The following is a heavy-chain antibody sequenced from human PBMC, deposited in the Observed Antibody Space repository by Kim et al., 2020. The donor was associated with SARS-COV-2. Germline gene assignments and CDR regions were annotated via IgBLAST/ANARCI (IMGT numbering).Heavy chain of an antibody. D-gene: IGHD2-15*01. Sequence: GGSLRLSCAASGFSFSVYWVSWVRQAPGKGLEWVAAIKPDGSEKDYGESVRGRFTISRDNTKNSLSLQMDSLRAEEQAAYYCAREYSWGQGTLVTVSS. J-gene: IGHJ4*02. CDR1: GFSFSVYW. V-gene: IGHV3-7*03. CDR3: AREYS. CDR2: IKPDGSEK.